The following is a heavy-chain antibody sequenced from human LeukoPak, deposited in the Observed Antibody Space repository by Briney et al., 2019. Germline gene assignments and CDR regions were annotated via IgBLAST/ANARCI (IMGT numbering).Heavy chain of an antibody. J-gene: IGHJ5*02. Sequence: PSETLSLTCTVSGGSISSSNYYWGWGRQPPGKGLEFIGTIYYGGSTYYNPSLKSRVTISVDTSKNQFSLKVSSVTAADTAVYYCARLRQQLSWFDPWGQGTLVTVSS. CDR3: ARLRQQLSWFDP. D-gene: IGHD6-13*01. CDR1: GGSISSSNYY. CDR2: IYYGGST. V-gene: IGHV4-39*01.